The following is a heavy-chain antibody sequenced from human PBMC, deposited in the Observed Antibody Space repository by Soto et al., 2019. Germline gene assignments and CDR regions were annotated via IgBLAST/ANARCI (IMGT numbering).Heavy chain of an antibody. Sequence: ASVKVSCKASGYTFTSYGISWVRQAPGQGLEWMGWISAYNGNTNYAQKLQGRVTMTTDTSTSTAYMELRSLRSDDTAVYYCARGEYYDYIWGSLTPRYMDVWGKGTTVTVSS. J-gene: IGHJ6*03. CDR2: ISAYNGNT. V-gene: IGHV1-18*01. D-gene: IGHD3-16*01. CDR1: GYTFTSYG. CDR3: ARGEYYDYIWGSLTPRYMDV.